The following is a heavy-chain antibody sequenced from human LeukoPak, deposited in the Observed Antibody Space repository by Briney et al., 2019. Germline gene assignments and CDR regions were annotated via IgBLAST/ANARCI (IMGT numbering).Heavy chain of an antibody. CDR3: AREVAAGTFYYYYYMDV. J-gene: IGHJ6*03. V-gene: IGHV3-74*01. CDR2: FNSGGSSP. CDR1: GFTFSSYR. D-gene: IGHD6-13*01. Sequence: GGSLRLSCAASGFTFSSYRMHWVRQAPGKGPVWVSRFNSGGSSPSYADSVKGRFTISRDIAKNTLYLQMNSLRADDTAVYYCAREVAAGTFYYYYYMDVWGKGTTVTISS.